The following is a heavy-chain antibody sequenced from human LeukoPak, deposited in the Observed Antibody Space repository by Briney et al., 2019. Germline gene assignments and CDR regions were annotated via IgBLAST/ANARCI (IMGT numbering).Heavy chain of an antibody. CDR3: ATGDSGWYGGPYFQH. V-gene: IGHV1-24*01. J-gene: IGHJ1*01. CDR2: FDPEDGET. CDR1: GYTLTELS. Sequence: ASVKVSCKVSGYTLTELSMHWVRQAPGKGLEWMGGFDPEDGETIYAQKFQGRVTKTEDTSTDTAYMELSSLRSEDTAVYYCATGDSGWYGGPYFQHWGQGTLVTVSS. D-gene: IGHD6-19*01.